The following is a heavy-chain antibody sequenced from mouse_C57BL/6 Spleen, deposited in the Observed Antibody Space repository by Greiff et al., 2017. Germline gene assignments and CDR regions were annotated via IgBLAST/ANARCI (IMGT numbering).Heavy chain of an antibody. V-gene: IGHV1-82*01. J-gene: IGHJ4*01. Sequence: QVQLKESGPELVKPGASVKISCKASGYAFSSSWMNWVKQRPGKGLEWIGRIYPGDGDTNYNGKFKGKATLTADKSSSTAYMQLSSLTSEDSAVYFCARSYYDSHYYAMDYWGQGTSVTVSS. CDR1: GYAFSSSW. CDR2: IYPGDGDT. CDR3: ARSYYDSHYYAMDY. D-gene: IGHD2-4*01.